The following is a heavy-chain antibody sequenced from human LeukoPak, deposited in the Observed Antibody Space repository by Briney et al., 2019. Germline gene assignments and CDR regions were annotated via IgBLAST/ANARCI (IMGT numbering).Heavy chain of an antibody. CDR3: VRGRGGSYYNWFDA. V-gene: IGHV1-2*02. CDR1: GYTFTGYY. CDR2: INPSSGGT. D-gene: IGHD1-26*01. J-gene: IGHJ5*02. Sequence: GASVKVSCKASGYTFTGYYMHWVRQAPGQGLEWMGWINPSSGGTNSAQKFQGRVTMTRDTSISTADMELSRLRSDDTAVYYCVRGRGGSYYNWFDAWGQGTLVTVSS.